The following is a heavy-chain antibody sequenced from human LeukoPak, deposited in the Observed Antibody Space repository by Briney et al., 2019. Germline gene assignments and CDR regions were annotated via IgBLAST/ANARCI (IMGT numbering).Heavy chain of an antibody. CDR1: GXTFIDFG. V-gene: IGHV3-48*03. J-gene: IGHJ4*02. CDR3: ARSAYAYSFDY. Sequence: PGGSLKLSCAASGXTFIDFGLNWVRQAPGKGLEWVSYISGSGTTIYYADSVKGRFAISRDNVKNSLSLQMNSLRAEDTAVYYCARSAYAYSFDYWGQGTLVSVSS. CDR2: ISGSGTTI. D-gene: IGHD4-11*01.